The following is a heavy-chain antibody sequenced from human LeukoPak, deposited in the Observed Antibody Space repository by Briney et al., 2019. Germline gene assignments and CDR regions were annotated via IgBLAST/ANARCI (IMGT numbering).Heavy chain of an antibody. D-gene: IGHD4-17*01. J-gene: IGHJ3*02. V-gene: IGHV4-39*07. CDR3: ARGGTVTTDPDAFDI. CDR1: GGSISSSSYY. CDR2: IYYSGST. Sequence: PSETLSLTCTVSGGSISSSSYYWGWIRQPPGKGLEWIGSIYYSGSTYYNPSLKSRVTISVDTSKNQFSLKLSSVTAADTAVYYCARGGTVTTDPDAFDIWGQGTMVTVSS.